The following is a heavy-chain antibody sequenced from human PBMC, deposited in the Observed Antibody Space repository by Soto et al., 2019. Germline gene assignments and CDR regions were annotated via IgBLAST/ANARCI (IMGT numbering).Heavy chain of an antibody. Sequence: PGGSLRLSCAASGFTFSSYAMSWVRQAPGKGLEWVSAIRGSGGSTSYADSVKGRFTISRDNSKNTLYLQMNSLRAEDTAVYYCAKGGIAAAGRIDYWGQGTLVTVSS. D-gene: IGHD6-13*01. J-gene: IGHJ4*02. CDR2: IRGSGGST. V-gene: IGHV3-23*01. CDR1: GFTFSSYA. CDR3: AKGGIAAAGRIDY.